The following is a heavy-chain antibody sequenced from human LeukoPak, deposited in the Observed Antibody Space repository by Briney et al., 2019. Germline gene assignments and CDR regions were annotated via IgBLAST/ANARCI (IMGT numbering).Heavy chain of an antibody. V-gene: IGHV1-18*01. CDR3: ARDRGAYCGGDRYLGFDY. J-gene: IGHJ4*01. CDR1: GYTFTSYG. D-gene: IGHD2-21*02. CDR2: ISAYNGNT. Sequence: ASVKVSCKASGYTFTSYGISWVRQAPGQGLEWMGWISAYNGNTNYAQKLQGRVTMTTDTSTSTAYMELRSLRSDDTAVYYCARDRGAYCGGDRYLGFDYWGRGTLVTVSS.